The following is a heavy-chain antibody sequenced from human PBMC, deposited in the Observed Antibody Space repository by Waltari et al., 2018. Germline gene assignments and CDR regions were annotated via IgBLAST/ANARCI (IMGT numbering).Heavy chain of an antibody. D-gene: IGHD6-19*01. V-gene: IGHV4-61*09. CDR2: IYTSGST. J-gene: IGHJ4*02. CDR3: ARSPTGWGYFDH. Sequence: QVQLQESGPGLVKPSQTLSLTCTVSAGSVSRGSDYWSWIRQPAGKGLEWVGDIYTSGSTTYNPSLKSRVTISRDTSKNQFYLELRSMTAADTAVYYCARSPTGWGYFDHWGQATLVTVSS. CDR1: AGSVSRGSDY.